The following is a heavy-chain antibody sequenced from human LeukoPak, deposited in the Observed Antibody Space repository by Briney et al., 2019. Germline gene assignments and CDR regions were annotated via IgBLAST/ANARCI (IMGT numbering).Heavy chain of an antibody. CDR2: ITSSSSFI. CDR3: ARGAGGYDWNDAFDI. V-gene: IGHV3-21*01. J-gene: IGHJ3*02. Sequence: KPGGSLILSCAASRFSFSSYSMNWVRQAPGKGLEWVSSITSSSSFIYYADSVKGRFTISRDNARNSLYLQMNSLRAEDTAVYYCARGAGGYDWNDAFDIWGQGTMVTVSS. CDR1: RFSFSSYS. D-gene: IGHD5-12*01.